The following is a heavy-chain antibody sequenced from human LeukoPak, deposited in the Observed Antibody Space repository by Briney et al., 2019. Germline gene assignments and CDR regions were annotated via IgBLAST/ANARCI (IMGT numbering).Heavy chain of an antibody. Sequence: SVKVSCKASGGTFSSYAISWVRQAPGQGLEWMGGIIPIFGTANYAQKFQGRVTITTDESTSTAYMELSSLRSEDTAVYYCATKADSSHYYYMDVWAKGPRSPSP. CDR2: IIPIFGTA. J-gene: IGHJ6*03. CDR1: GGTFSSYA. CDR3: ATKADSSHYYYMDV. V-gene: IGHV1-69*05. D-gene: IGHD2-21*01.